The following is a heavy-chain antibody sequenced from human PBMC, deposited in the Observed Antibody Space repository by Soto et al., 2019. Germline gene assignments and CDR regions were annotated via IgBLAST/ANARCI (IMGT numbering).Heavy chain of an antibody. CDR2: INPSGGST. Sequence: ASVNVSCKASGYTFTSYYMHWVRQAPGQGLEWMGIINPSGGSTSYAQKFQGRVTMTRDTSTSTVYMELSSLRSEDTAVYYCARGALFTDPAAVAMDVWGQGTTVTLSS. CDR1: GYTFTSYY. J-gene: IGHJ6*02. CDR3: ARGALFTDPAAVAMDV. V-gene: IGHV1-46*01. D-gene: IGHD3-16*01.